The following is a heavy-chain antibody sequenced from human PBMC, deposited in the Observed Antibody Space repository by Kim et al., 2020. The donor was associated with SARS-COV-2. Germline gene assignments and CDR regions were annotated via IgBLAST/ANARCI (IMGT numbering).Heavy chain of an antibody. D-gene: IGHD5-18*01. CDR3: AKDMGGYSYGYDYFDY. CDR2: ISWNSGSI. V-gene: IGHV3-9*01. Sequence: GGSLRLSCAASGFTFDDYAMHWVRQAPGKGLEWVSGISWNSGSIGYADSVKGRFTISRDNAKNSLYLQMNSLRAEDTALYYCAKDMGGYSYGYDYFDYWGQGTLVTVSS. CDR1: GFTFDDYA. J-gene: IGHJ4*02.